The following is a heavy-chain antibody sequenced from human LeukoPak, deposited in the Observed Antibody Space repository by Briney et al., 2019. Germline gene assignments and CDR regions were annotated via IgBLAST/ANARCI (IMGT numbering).Heavy chain of an antibody. J-gene: IGHJ6*02. V-gene: IGHV3-43*02. CDR1: GFTFDDYA. CDR2: ISGDGGST. D-gene: IGHD4-23*01. Sequence: GGSLRLSCAASGFTFDDYAMHWVRHAPGKGLEWVSLISGDGGSTYYADSVKGRFTISRDNSKNSLYLQMNSLRTEDTALYYCAKDIGPGGNSLWLLSDYYGMDVWGQGTTVTVSS. CDR3: AKDIGPGGNSLWLLSDYYGMDV.